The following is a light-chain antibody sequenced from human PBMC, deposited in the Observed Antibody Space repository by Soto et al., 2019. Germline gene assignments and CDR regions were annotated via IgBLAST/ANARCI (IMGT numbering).Light chain of an antibody. J-gene: IGKJ3*01. CDR1: QGISNW. CDR2: AAS. Sequence: DIQMTQSPSSVSASVGDRVSITCRASQGISNWLAWYQQKPGRAPKLLIYAASGLQSGVSSRFSGSGSGTEFTLTISSLQPEDFATYYCQQGNSFPFTFGPGTKVDIK. CDR3: QQGNSFPFT. V-gene: IGKV1D-12*01.